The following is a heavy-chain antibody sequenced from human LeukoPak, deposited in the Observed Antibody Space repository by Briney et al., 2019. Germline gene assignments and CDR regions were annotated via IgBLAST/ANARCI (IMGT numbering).Heavy chain of an antibody. Sequence: ASVKVSCKASGYTFTSYYMHWVRQAPGQGLEWMGIINPSGGSTSYAQKLQGRVSMTRDTSTNTVYMELSGLRSEDTAVYYCARVYSSSSPTDYWGQGTLVAVSS. J-gene: IGHJ4*02. CDR3: ARVYSSSSPTDY. CDR1: GYTFTSYY. D-gene: IGHD6-6*01. V-gene: IGHV1-46*04. CDR2: INPSGGST.